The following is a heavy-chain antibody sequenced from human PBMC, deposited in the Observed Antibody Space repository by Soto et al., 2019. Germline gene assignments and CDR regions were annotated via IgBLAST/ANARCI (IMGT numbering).Heavy chain of an antibody. CDR1: GFTLRTYT. CDR3: VRGMNPLF. V-gene: IGHV3-21*06. CDR2: ISISRSDK. J-gene: IGHJ6*02. Sequence: GGSLRLSCAASGFTLRTYTMNWVRQAPGKGLEWVASISISRSDKYYADLVRRRFTTSRDNAKNDLYLQIKRLRADDTAVYFCVRGMNPLFGGQGTTVTVSS.